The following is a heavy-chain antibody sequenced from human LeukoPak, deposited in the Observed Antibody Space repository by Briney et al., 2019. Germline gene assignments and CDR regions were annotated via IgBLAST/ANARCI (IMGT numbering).Heavy chain of an antibody. J-gene: IGHJ4*02. CDR2: ISGSGGST. D-gene: IGHD6-6*01. CDR3: AKAHSSSSDY. Sequence: GGSLRLSCAASGFTFSSYAMSWVRQAAGKGLEWVSAISGSGGSTYYADSGKGRFTISRDNSKNTLYLQMNSLRAEDTAVYYCAKAHSSSSDYWGQGTLVTVSS. CDR1: GFTFSSYA. V-gene: IGHV3-23*01.